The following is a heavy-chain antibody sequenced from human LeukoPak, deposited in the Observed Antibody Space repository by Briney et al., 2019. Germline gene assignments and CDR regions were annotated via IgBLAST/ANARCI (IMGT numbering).Heavy chain of an antibody. CDR1: GYTFTGYY. Sequence: ASVKVSCKASGYTFTGYYMHWVPQAPGQGLEGMGWINANSGGTNYAQKFQGRVTMTRDTSISTAYMELSRLRSDDTAVYYCARDAVTLNAIDGGDYWYFELWGRGTLVTVST. CDR2: INANSGGT. J-gene: IGHJ2*01. CDR3: ARDAVTLNAIDGGDYWYFEL. D-gene: IGHD4-23*01. V-gene: IGHV1-2*02.